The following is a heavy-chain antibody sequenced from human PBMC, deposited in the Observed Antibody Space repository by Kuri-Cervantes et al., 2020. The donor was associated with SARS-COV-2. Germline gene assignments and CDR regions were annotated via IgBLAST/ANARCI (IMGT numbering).Heavy chain of an antibody. V-gene: IGHV2-70*11. CDR1: GFSLTTSGMC. Sequence: SGPTLVKPTQTLTLTCTFSGFSLTTSGMCVAWIRQPPGKALEWLERIDWDDDKYYKTSLNTRLSISKDTSKDQVVLTMTNMDPVDTATYYCVRIRAATVIADYWGQGTLVTVSS. CDR2: IDWDDDK. J-gene: IGHJ4*02. CDR3: VRIRAATVIADY. D-gene: IGHD2-21*01.